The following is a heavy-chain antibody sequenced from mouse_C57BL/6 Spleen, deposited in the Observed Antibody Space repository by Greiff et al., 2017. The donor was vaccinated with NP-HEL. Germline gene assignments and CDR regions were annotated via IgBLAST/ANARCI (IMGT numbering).Heavy chain of an antibody. V-gene: IGHV1-15*01. CDR2: IDPETGGT. Sequence: QVQLKQSGAELVRPGASVTLSCKASGYTFTDYEMHWVKQTPVHGLEWIGAIDPETGGTAYNQKFKGKAILTADKSSSTAYMELRSLTSEDSAVYYCTRGRITTVVANYAMDYWGQGTSVTVSS. CDR1: GYTFTDYE. CDR3: TRGRITTVVANYAMDY. J-gene: IGHJ4*01. D-gene: IGHD1-1*01.